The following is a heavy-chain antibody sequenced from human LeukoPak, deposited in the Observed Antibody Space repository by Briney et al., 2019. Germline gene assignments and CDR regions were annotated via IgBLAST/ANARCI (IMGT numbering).Heavy chain of an antibody. CDR3: SKLAGREPGY. Sequence: PGGSLRLSCAASGFTFSNYWMHWVRQAPGKGLVWVSRINSDGSSTNYADSVKGRFTISRDNAKNTLYLQMNSLRAEDTAVYYCSKLAGREPGYWGQGTLVTVSS. V-gene: IGHV3-74*01. D-gene: IGHD3-3*02. CDR1: GFTFSNYW. CDR2: INSDGSST. J-gene: IGHJ4*02.